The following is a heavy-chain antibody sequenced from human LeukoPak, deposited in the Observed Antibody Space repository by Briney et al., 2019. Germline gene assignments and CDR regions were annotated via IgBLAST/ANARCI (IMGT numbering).Heavy chain of an antibody. CDR3: AKDHRSLRYFDRSWMNFDY. V-gene: IGHV3-48*04. D-gene: IGHD3-9*01. CDR1: GFTFSSYS. CDR2: ISSSSSTI. J-gene: IGHJ4*02. Sequence: GGSLRLSCAASGFTFSSYSMNWVRQAPGKGLEWVSYISSSSSTIYYADSVKGRFTISRDNAKNSLYLQMNSLRAEDTAVYYCAKDHRSLRYFDRSWMNFDYWGQGTLVTVSS.